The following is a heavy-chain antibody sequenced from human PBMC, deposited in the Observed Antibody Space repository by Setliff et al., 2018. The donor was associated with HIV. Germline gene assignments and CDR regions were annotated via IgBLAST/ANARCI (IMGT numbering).Heavy chain of an antibody. V-gene: IGHV4-34*01. CDR2: INHSGRT. CDR1: GGSFSGYH. J-gene: IGHJ6*03. Sequence: SETLSLTCAVYGGSFSGYHWNWIRQPPGKGLEWIGEINHSGRTNYNPSLKSRVTISVDTSKNQFSLKLRSVTAADTAVYYCARVSITYWYSIPRDYYYYMDVWGEGTTVTVSS. D-gene: IGHD2-8*02. CDR3: ARVSITYWYSIPRDYYYYMDV.